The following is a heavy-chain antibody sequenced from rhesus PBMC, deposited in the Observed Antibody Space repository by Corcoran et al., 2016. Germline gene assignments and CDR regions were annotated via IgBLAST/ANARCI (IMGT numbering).Heavy chain of an antibody. CDR2: IYGSVGGT. J-gene: IGHJ4*01. V-gene: IGHV4-106*01. CDR1: GRSISDEYY. D-gene: IGHD4-29*01. CDR3: AREEAALSY. Sequence: QVQLQEQGPGLVTPSETLSVTCAVSGRSISDEYYCRWFRQPPVKGLEWIGFIYGSVGGTNYNPSLKNRVTISIDTSKNQFSLKLSSVTAADTAVYYCAREEAALSYWGQGVLVTVSS.